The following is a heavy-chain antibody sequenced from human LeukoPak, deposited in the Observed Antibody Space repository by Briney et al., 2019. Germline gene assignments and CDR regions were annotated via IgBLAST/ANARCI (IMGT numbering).Heavy chain of an antibody. V-gene: IGHV1-18*01. D-gene: IGHD3-22*01. CDR3: ARDVRGIVGMDYFDY. CDR1: GYILISYG. Sequence: GASVKVSCKASGYILISYGISWVRQAPGQGLEWMGWISAYNGNTKYAQKLQGRVTMTTDTSTSTAYMELRSLRSDDTAVYYCARDVRGIVGMDYFDYWGQGTLVTVSS. J-gene: IGHJ4*02. CDR2: ISAYNGNT.